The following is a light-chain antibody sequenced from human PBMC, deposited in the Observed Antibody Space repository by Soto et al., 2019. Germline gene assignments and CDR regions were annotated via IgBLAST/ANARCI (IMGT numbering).Light chain of an antibody. V-gene: IGLV2-14*01. CDR3: TSYTSSSTLDV. CDR1: SSDVGAYNY. Sequence: QSALTQPASVSGSPGQSITISCTGTSSDVGAYNYVSWYQHHPGKAPKLMIYEVSNRPSGVSNRFSGSKSGHTASLTISGLQSEDEADYFCTSYTSSSTLDVFGTGTKVTVL. J-gene: IGLJ1*01. CDR2: EVS.